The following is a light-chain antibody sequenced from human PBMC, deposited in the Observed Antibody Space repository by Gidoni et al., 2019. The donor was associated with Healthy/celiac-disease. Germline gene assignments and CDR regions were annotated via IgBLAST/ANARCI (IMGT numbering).Light chain of an antibody. CDR1: QGISNY. V-gene: IGKV1-27*01. Sequence: DIQMTQSPSSLSASVGDRVTITCRASQGISNYLAWYQQKPGKVPKLLIYAASTLQSGVPSRFSGSGSGTDFTLTISSLQPEDVATYYCQKYNSALLFTFXPXTKVDIK. CDR2: AAS. J-gene: IGKJ3*01. CDR3: QKYNSALLFT.